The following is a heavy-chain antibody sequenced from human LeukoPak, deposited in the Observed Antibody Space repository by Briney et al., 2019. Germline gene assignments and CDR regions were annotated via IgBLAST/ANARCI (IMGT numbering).Heavy chain of an antibody. CDR2: INHSGST. D-gene: IGHD5-24*01. CDR1: GGSFSGYY. CDR3: ARGLKGGYNYRYFDY. Sequence: SETLSLTCAVYGGSFSGYYWSWIRQPPGKGLEWIGEINHSGSTNYNPSLKSRVTISVGTSKNQFSLKLSSVTAADTAVYYCARGLKGGYNYRYFDYWGQGTLVTVSS. J-gene: IGHJ4*02. V-gene: IGHV4-34*01.